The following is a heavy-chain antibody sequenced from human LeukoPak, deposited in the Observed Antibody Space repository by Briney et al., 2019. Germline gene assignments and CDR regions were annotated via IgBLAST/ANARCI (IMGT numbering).Heavy chain of an antibody. CDR2: IMPVSGPT. Sequence: ASVKVSCKTSGFKFGSYGINWVRQAPGQGLEWMGEIMPVSGPTTYAQDFQGRVTITEDESTSTAYMELSGLRSEDTAVFYCATGSHGGIDYWGQGSLVIFSS. J-gene: IGHJ4*02. D-gene: IGHD3-16*01. CDR1: GFKFGSYG. V-gene: IGHV1-69*13. CDR3: ATGSHGGIDY.